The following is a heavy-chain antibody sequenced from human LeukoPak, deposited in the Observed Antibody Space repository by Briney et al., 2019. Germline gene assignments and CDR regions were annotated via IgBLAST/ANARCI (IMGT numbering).Heavy chain of an antibody. Sequence: GGSLRLSCAASGFSVSNSYMSWVRQAPGKGLEWVSAISGSGGSTYYADSVKGRFTISRDNSKNTLYLQMNSLRAEDTAVYYCAKDFRQRGYDVFDYWGQGTLVTVSS. J-gene: IGHJ4*02. CDR2: ISGSGGST. D-gene: IGHD5-12*01. CDR1: GFSVSNSY. V-gene: IGHV3-23*01. CDR3: AKDFRQRGYDVFDY.